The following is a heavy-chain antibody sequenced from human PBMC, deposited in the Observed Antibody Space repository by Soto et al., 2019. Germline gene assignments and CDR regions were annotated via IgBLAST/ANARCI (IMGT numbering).Heavy chain of an antibody. J-gene: IGHJ5*02. CDR1: GFIFTTYA. Sequence: EVQFLESGGGLIQPGGALRLSCAASGFIFTTYAMMWVRQAPGKGLEWVSAISASGDITYYADSVKGRFTISRDSSKNTLYLHMTGLRAEDTAIYYCAKDSNLIPWGSNHWGQGTLVTVS. CDR2: ISASGDIT. V-gene: IGHV3-23*01. CDR3: AKDSNLIPWGSNH. D-gene: IGHD3-10*01.